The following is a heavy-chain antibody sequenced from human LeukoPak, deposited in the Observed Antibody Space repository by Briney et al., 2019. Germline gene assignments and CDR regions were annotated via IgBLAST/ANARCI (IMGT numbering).Heavy chain of an antibody. J-gene: IGHJ4*02. Sequence: GGSLRLSCAASGFTFSSYAMSWVRQAPGKGLEWVSAISGSGGSTYYADSVKGRFTISRDNSKNTLYLQMNSLRAEDTAVYYCAKINYGDYRGGYSDYWGQGTLVTVSS. CDR3: AKINYGDYRGGYSDY. D-gene: IGHD4-17*01. CDR1: GFTFSSYA. CDR2: ISGSGGST. V-gene: IGHV3-23*01.